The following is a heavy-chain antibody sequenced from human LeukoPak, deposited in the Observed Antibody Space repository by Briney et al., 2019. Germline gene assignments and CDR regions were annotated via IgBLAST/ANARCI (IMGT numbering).Heavy chain of an antibody. V-gene: IGHV3-7*03. CDR1: GFTFSSYW. Sequence: GGSLRRSCAASGFTFSSYWMSWVRQAPGKGLEWVANIKQDGSETYYVDSVKVRFTISRDNATNSLYLQMNSLRAEDTAVYYCAKSYGSGPVWDYWGQGTLVTVSA. J-gene: IGHJ4*02. CDR2: IKQDGSET. D-gene: IGHD3-10*01. CDR3: AKSYGSGPVWDY.